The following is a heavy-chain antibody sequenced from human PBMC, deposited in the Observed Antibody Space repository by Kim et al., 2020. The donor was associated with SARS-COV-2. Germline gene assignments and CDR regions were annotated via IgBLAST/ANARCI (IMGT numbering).Heavy chain of an antibody. J-gene: IGHJ6*02. Sequence: GGSLRLSCAASGFTVSSNYMSWVRQAPGKGPEWVSVIYSGGSTYYADSVKGRFTISRDNSKNTLYLQMNSLRAEDTAVYYCARDLVATTLITMVRGARAPFYGMDVWGQGTTVTVSS. CDR2: IYSGGST. D-gene: IGHD3-10*01. CDR3: ARDLVATTLITMVRGARAPFYGMDV. V-gene: IGHV3-66*01. CDR1: GFTVSSNY.